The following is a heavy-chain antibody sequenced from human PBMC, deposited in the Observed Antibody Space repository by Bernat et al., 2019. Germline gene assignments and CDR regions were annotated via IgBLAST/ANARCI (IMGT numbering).Heavy chain of an antibody. Sequence: QVQLVESGGGVVQPGRSLRLSCAASGFTFSRNVMHWVRQAPGKGLEWVAVISYDGSTKYYADSVKGRFTISRDNSKNTLYLQMNSLRPEDTAVYYCAKGRGWPLYYFDYWGQGPLVTVSS. J-gene: IGHJ4*02. CDR1: GFTFSRNV. V-gene: IGHV3-30*18. D-gene: IGHD6-19*01. CDR2: ISYDGSTK. CDR3: AKGRGWPLYYFDY.